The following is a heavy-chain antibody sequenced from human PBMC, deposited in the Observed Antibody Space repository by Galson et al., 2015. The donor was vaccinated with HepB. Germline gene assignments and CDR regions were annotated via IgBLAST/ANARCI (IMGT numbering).Heavy chain of an antibody. CDR2: ITTDGSTI. D-gene: IGHD3-22*01. Sequence: SLRLSCAVSGFAFSSSWMHWVRQAPGKGLVWVSRITTDGSTIYYADSVKGRFTISRDNAKNSLYLQMNSLRDEDTAVYYCARDNYYDSSGYYYLYDYWGQGTLVTVSS. CDR3: ARDNYYDSSGYYYLYDY. J-gene: IGHJ4*02. V-gene: IGHV3-48*02. CDR1: GFAFSSSW.